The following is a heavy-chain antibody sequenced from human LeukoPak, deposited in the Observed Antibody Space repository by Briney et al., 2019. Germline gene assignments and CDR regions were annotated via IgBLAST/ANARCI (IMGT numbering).Heavy chain of an antibody. Sequence: SGGSLRLSCAASGFTFSNYRMHWVRQAPGKGLLWVSRITSDGSTSDYADSVMGRFTMSRDNAKNTVYLHMNSLGAEDTAVYYCTRGLYGSPGDNWGQGTLVAVSS. V-gene: IGHV3-74*01. D-gene: IGHD1-26*01. J-gene: IGHJ4*02. CDR3: TRGLYGSPGDN. CDR1: GFTFSNYR. CDR2: ITSDGSTS.